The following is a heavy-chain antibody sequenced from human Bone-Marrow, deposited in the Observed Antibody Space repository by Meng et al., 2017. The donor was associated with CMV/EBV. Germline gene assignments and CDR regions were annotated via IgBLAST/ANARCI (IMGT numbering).Heavy chain of an antibody. CDR1: GGTFSSYA. D-gene: IGHD2-21*02. V-gene: IGHV1-69*06. J-gene: IGHJ4*02. CDR3: ARDSLREVTEY. CDR2: IIPIFGTA. Sequence: VSWKAPGGTFSSYAISWVLQAPGQGLEWMGGIIPIFGTANYAQKFQGRVTITADKSTSTAYMELSSLRSEDTAVYYCARDSLREVTEYWGQGTLVTVSS.